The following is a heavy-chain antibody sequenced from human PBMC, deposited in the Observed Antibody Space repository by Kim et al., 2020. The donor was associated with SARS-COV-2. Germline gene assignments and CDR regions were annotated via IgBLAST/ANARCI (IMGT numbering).Heavy chain of an antibody. CDR3: AREAVAGSFDY. J-gene: IGHJ4*02. Sequence: TRHSQKFQAAVPITRDTSATTAYLELSGLRSEDTAVYYCAREAVAGSFDYWGQGTLVTVSS. CDR2: T. V-gene: IGHV1-3*01. D-gene: IGHD6-19*01.